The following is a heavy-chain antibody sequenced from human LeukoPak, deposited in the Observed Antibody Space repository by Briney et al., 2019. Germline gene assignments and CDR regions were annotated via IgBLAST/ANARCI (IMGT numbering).Heavy chain of an antibody. CDR1: GYSFTSYW. D-gene: IGHD3-22*01. J-gene: IGHJ6*02. CDR3: ARSHYDSSGYSYYYYGMDV. CDR2: IYPGDSDT. V-gene: IGHV5-51*01. Sequence: GESLQISCKGSGYSFTSYWIGWVRQMPGKGLEWMGIIYPGDSDTRYSPSFQGQVTISADKSISTAYLQWSSLKASDTAMYYCARSHYDSSGYSYYYYGMDVWGQGTTVTVSS.